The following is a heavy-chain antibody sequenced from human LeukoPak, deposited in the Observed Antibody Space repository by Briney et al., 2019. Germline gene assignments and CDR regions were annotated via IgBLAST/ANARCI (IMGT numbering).Heavy chain of an antibody. CDR1: GYTFTSYG. D-gene: IGHD3-3*01. J-gene: IGHJ4*02. CDR2: ISAYNGNT. Sequence: ASVKVSCKASGYTFTSYGISWVRQAPGQGLEWMGWISAYNGNTNYAQKLQGRVTITTDTSTSTAYMELRSLRSDDTAVYYCARWGGGITIFGVANYYFDYWGQGTLVTVSS. CDR3: ARWGGGITIFGVANYYFDY. V-gene: IGHV1-18*01.